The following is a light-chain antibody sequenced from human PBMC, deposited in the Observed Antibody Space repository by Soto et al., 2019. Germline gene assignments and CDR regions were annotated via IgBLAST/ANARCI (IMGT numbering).Light chain of an antibody. CDR3: QQYINWPRT. CDR1: QSVTTN. V-gene: IGKV3-15*01. J-gene: IGKJ1*01. CDR2: GIS. Sequence: EIVMTQSPATLSVSPGERATLSCRASQSVTTNLAWYQQKPGQAPRLLIYGISTRATGVPTRFSGSGSGTEFTLTISSLQSEDFAVYYCQQYINWPRTFGQGTKVDIK.